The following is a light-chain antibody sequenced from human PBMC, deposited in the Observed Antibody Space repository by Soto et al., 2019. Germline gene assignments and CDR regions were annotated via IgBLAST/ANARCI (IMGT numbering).Light chain of an antibody. CDR2: DVS. J-gene: IGLJ2*01. CDR3: SSYTSSSTVV. CDR1: SSDVGGYNY. V-gene: IGLV2-14*01. Sequence: QSALTQPASVSGSPGQSITISCTGTSSDVGGYNYVSWYQQHPGKAPKLMIYDVSNRPSGVSNRFSGSKSVNTASLTISGLQAEDEADYYCSSYTSSSTVVFGGGTKGTVL.